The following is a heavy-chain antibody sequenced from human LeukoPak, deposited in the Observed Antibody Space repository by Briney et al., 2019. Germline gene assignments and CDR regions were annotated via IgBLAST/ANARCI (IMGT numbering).Heavy chain of an antibody. Sequence: SVKVSCKASGVTFSSYAISWVRQAPGQGLEWMGGIIPIFGTANYAQKFQGRVTITADESTSTAYMELSSLRSEDTAVYYCARENPKTRAGYSISWYESAFDYGGQGTLVTVSS. V-gene: IGHV1-69*01. CDR1: GVTFSSYA. CDR2: IIPIFGTA. CDR3: ARENPKTRAGYSISWYESAFDY. D-gene: IGHD6-13*01. J-gene: IGHJ4*02.